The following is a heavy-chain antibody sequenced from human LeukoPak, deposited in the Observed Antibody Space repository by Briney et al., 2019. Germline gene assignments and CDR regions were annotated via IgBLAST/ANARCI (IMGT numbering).Heavy chain of an antibody. J-gene: IGHJ3*02. D-gene: IGHD3-3*01. V-gene: IGHV4-4*07. CDR1: GGSLSSYY. Sequence: PSETLSLTCTVSGGSLSSYYWSWIRQPAGKGLEWIGRIYTSGSTNYNPSLKSRVTMSVDTSKNQFSLKLSSVTAADTAVYYCARYYDFWSHPGAFDIWGQGTVVTVSS. CDR3: ARYYDFWSHPGAFDI. CDR2: IYTSGST.